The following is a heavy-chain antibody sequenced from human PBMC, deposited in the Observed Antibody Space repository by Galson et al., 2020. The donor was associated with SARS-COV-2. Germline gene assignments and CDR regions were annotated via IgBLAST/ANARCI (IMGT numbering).Heavy chain of an antibody. CDR3: ARQGDIWTGYPEDYYGMDV. CDR1: GGSISSSSYY. CDR2: IYYSGST. Sequence: SETLSLTCTVSGGSISSSSYYWGWIRQPPGKGLEWIGSIYYSGSTYYNPSLKSRVTISVDTSKNQFSLKLGSVTAADAAVYYWARQGDIWTGYPEDYYGMDVWGQGTTVTVSS. V-gene: IGHV4-39*01. D-gene: IGHD3-9*01. J-gene: IGHJ6*02.